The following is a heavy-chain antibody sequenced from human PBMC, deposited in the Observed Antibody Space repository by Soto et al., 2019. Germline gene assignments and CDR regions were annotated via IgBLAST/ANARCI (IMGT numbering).Heavy chain of an antibody. CDR2: ISYDGSNK. V-gene: IGHV3-30*18. Sequence: GGSLRLSCAASGFTFSTCSMNWVRQAPGKGLEWVAVISYDGSNKYYADSVKGRFTISRDNSKNTLYLQMNSLRAEDTAVYYCAKGIAAAGLWGQGTLVTVSS. J-gene: IGHJ4*02. CDR3: AKGIAAAGL. D-gene: IGHD6-13*01. CDR1: GFTFSTCS.